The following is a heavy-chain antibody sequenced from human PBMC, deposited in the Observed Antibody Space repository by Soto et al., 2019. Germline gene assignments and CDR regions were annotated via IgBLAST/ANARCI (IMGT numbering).Heavy chain of an antibody. CDR1: GFTFSSYS. Sequence: GGSLRLSCAASGFTFSSYSMNWVRQAPGKGLEWVSYISSSSSTIYYADSVKGRFTISRDNAKNSLYLQMNSLRAEDTAVYYCARDDYYGDYGYWGQGTLVTVSS. J-gene: IGHJ4*02. CDR3: ARDDYYGDYGY. V-gene: IGHV3-48*01. D-gene: IGHD4-17*01. CDR2: ISSSSSTI.